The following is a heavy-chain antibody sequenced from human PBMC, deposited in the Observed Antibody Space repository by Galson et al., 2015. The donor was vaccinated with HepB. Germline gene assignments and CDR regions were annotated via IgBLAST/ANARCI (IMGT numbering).Heavy chain of an antibody. J-gene: IGHJ4*02. Sequence: SVKVSCKASGYTFTSHYIHWVRQAPGQGLEWMGIINPSGGRTSYAHKFQDRVTMIRDTSTSTVYMELSSLRADDTAIYYCARGNNPNYWGQGTLVTVSS. CDR3: ARGNNPNY. D-gene: IGHD1/OR15-1a*01. CDR1: GYTFTSHY. CDR2: INPSGGRT. V-gene: IGHV1-46*01.